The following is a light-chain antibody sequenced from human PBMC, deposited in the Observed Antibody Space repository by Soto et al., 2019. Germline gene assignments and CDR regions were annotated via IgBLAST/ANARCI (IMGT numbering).Light chain of an antibody. V-gene: IGLV2-14*01. Sequence: QSVLTQPASVSGSPGQSITISCTGTSGDIGSYNRVSWYQQHPGKAPKLIIYEVTDRPSGVSNRVSGSKSGNTASLTISGLQAEDEAEYYCSSYTNINTRACVFGTGTKVTVL. J-gene: IGLJ1*01. CDR3: SSYTNINTRACV. CDR1: SGDIGSYNR. CDR2: EVT.